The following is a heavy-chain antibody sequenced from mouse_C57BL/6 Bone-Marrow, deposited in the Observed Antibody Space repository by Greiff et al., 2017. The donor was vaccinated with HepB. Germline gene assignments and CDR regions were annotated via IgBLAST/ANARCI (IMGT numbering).Heavy chain of an antibody. Sequence: VQLKQSGGGLVQPGESLKLSCESYEYEFPSHDMSWVRKTPEKRLELVAAINSDGGSTYYPDTMERRTIISRDNTKNTLYLQMSSLRSEDTALYYCAGHDYYGSYWYFDVWGTGTTVTVSS. CDR2: INSDGGST. CDR1: EYEFPSHD. CDR3: AGHDYYGSYWYFDV. D-gene: IGHD1-1*01. V-gene: IGHV5-2*01. J-gene: IGHJ1*03.